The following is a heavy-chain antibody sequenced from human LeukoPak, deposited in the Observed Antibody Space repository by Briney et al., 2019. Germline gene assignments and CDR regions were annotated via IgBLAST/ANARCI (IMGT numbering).Heavy chain of an antibody. CDR1: GFTFSSYA. CDR3: AKTIFGVVIIPFDY. J-gene: IGHJ4*01. CDR2: ISGSGGST. D-gene: IGHD3-3*01. V-gene: IGHV3-23*01. Sequence: GSLRLSCTASGFTFSSYAMSWVRQAPGKGLEWVSAISGSGGSTYYADSVKGRFTISRDNSKNTLYLQMNSLRAEDTAVYYCAKTIFGVVIIPFDYWGQEPWSPSPQ.